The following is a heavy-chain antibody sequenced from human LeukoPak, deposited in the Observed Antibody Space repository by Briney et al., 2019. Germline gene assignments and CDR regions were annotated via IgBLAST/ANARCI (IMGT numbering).Heavy chain of an antibody. J-gene: IGHJ4*02. CDR1: GFTFSSYG. CDR3: ARDHGY. CDR2: ISSDGSQK. V-gene: IGHV3-30*03. Sequence: GRSLRPSCAASGFTFSSYGMHWVRQAPGKGLEWVAVISSDGSQKYYADPVKGRFTISRDNSKNTLYLQMNSLRAEDTAVYYCARDHGYWGQGTLVTVSS.